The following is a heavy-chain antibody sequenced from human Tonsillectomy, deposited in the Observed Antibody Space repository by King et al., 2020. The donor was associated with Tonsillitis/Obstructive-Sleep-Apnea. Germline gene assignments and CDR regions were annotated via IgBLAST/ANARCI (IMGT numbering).Heavy chain of an antibody. CDR1: GYTFTGYY. V-gene: IGHV1-2*02. Sequence: QLVQSGAEVKKPGASVKVSCKASGYTFTGYYMHWVRQAPGQGLEWMGWINPNSGTTKYAQKFQDRVTMNRDTSISTAYMELRRLRSDDTAVYYCARDVDTLSFDPWGQGTLVTVSS. CDR2: INPNSGTT. D-gene: IGHD2/OR15-2a*01. J-gene: IGHJ5*02. CDR3: ARDVDTLSFDP.